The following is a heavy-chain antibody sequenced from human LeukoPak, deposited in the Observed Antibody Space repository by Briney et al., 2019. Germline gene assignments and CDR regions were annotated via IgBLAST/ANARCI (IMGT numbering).Heavy chain of an antibody. CDR3: ARDISYSTGWYDAFDI. CDR1: GFIFRSHS. Sequence: GGSLRLSCAASGFIFRSHSMNWVRQAPGKGLEWISYISSSGVTIYYADSVKGRFTISRDNAKNSLYLQMSSLRPEDTAVYYCARDISYSTGWYDAFDIWGQGTMVTVSS. J-gene: IGHJ3*02. CDR2: ISSSGVTI. D-gene: IGHD6-19*01. V-gene: IGHV3-48*04.